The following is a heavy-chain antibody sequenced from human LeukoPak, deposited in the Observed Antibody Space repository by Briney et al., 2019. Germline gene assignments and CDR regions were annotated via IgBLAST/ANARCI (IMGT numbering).Heavy chain of an antibody. V-gene: IGHV4-31*03. D-gene: IGHD3-22*01. CDR3: ARHYDLYYYTDV. Sequence: TLSLTCTVSGGSISSGGYYWSWIRQHPGKGLEWIAYMSYSGTTYYNPSLKSRVSISVHTSKNQFSLRLSSVTAADTAVYYCARHYDLYYYTDVWGKGTTVTVSS. CDR2: MSYSGTT. J-gene: IGHJ6*03. CDR1: GGSISSGGYY.